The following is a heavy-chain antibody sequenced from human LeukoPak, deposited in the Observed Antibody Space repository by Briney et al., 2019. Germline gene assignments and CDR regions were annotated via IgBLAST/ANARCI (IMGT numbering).Heavy chain of an antibody. Sequence: GGSLRLSCAASGFTFSDYYMSWIRQAPGKGLQWVSYISSSGSTIYYADSVKGRFTISRDNAKNSLYLQMNSLRAEDTAVYYCAKEGPDYGSGSFYSHFDYWGQGTLVTVSS. J-gene: IGHJ4*02. CDR2: ISSSGSTI. CDR1: GFTFSDYY. CDR3: AKEGPDYGSGSFYSHFDY. D-gene: IGHD3-10*01. V-gene: IGHV3-11*01.